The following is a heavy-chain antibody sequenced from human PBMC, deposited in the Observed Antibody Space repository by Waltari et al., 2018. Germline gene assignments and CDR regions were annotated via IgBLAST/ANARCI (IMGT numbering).Heavy chain of an antibody. D-gene: IGHD2-15*01. CDR3: AREESGGGGFPGWFDP. V-gene: IGHV1-69*04. J-gene: IGHJ5*02. CDR2: IIPILGIA. CDR1: GGTFSSYA. Sequence: QVQLVQSGAEVKKPGSSVKVSCKASGGTFSSYAISWVRQAPGQGLEWMGGIIPILGIANCAQKFQGRVTITADESTSTAYMELSSLRSEDTAVYYCAREESGGGGFPGWFDPWGQGTLVTVSS.